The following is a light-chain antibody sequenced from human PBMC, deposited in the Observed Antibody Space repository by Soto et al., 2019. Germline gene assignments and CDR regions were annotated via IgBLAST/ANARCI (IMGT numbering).Light chain of an antibody. Sequence: QAVLTQSPSASGTPGQRITISCSGSGSNIGPNYVYWFQQFPGTAPKLLIYNDDQRPSAVPDRFSGSKSGTSASLGISGLLSADEAASYCAAWDDSLTGRVVGGGTQLTVL. J-gene: IGLJ7*01. V-gene: IGLV1-47*02. CDR1: GSNIGPNY. CDR2: NDD. CDR3: AAWDDSLTGRV.